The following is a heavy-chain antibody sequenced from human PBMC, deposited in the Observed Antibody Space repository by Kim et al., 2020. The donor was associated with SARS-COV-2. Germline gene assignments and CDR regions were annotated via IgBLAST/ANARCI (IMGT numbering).Heavy chain of an antibody. D-gene: IGHD1-26*01. J-gene: IGHJ4*02. V-gene: IGHV3-30*18. CDR3: AKTRGTYFHGVDD. CDR2: TSYDGSSK. CDR1: GFTFSSYG. Sequence: GGSLRLSCAASGFTFSSYGMHWVRQAPGKGLEWVTFTSYDGSSKYYADSVKGRFTISRDNSKDMLYLQMNSLRTEDTAVYYCAKTRGTYFHGVDDWGQGTLVTVSS.